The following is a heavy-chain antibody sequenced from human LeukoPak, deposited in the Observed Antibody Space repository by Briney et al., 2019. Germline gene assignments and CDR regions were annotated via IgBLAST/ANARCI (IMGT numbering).Heavy chain of an antibody. D-gene: IGHD6-19*01. CDR2: ISGSGGST. V-gene: IGHV3-23*01. CDR1: GFTFSSYA. J-gene: IGHJ4*02. Sequence: GGSLRLSCAASGFTFSSYAMTWVRQAPGKRLEWVSAISGSGGSTYYADSVKGRFTISRDNSKNTLYLQMNSLRAEDTAVYYCAKDRIAVAGRNTWGQGTLVTVSS. CDR3: AKDRIAVAGRNT.